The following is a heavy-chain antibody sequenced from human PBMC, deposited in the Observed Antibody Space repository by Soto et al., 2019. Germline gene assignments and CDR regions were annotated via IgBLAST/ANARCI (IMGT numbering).Heavy chain of an antibody. CDR1: GGSISSSNW. CDR3: ARSSSEQQLVN. CDR2: IYHSGSN. V-gene: IGHV4-4*02. Sequence: QVQLQESGPGLVKPSRTLSLTYAVSGGSISSSNWWSWVRQPPVKVLEWIGEIYHSGSNNYNPSLMSRVTRSVDTSKNQFCLKLRSVTAADTAVYYCARSSSEQQLVNWGQGTLVTVSS. D-gene: IGHD6-13*01. J-gene: IGHJ4*02.